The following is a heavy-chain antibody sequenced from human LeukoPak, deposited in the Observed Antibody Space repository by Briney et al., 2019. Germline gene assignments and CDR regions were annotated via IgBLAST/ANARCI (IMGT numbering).Heavy chain of an antibody. J-gene: IGHJ5*02. CDR3: ARLTYDFWSGYYMPDDP. CDR1: GYTFTNYG. V-gene: IGHV1-18*01. Sequence: GASVTVSCKASGYTFTNYGISWVRQAPGQGLEWMGWISIYNGNTDYAQKLRGRVTMTTDTSTSTAYMELRSLRSVYTAVYYCARLTYDFWSGYYMPDDPWGQVILVTVSS. D-gene: IGHD3-3*01. CDR2: ISIYNGNT.